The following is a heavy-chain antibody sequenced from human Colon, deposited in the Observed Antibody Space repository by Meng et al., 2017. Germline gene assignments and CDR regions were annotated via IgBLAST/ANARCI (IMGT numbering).Heavy chain of an antibody. CDR1: GGYISSGDYY. Sequence: VHRQEWGPGLVKPSQTLSLTCTGSGGYISSGDYYWSWSRQHPGKGLEWIGYFYFSGNTYYNPSLKSRVSISVDTSKNRFSLNLSSVTAADTAVYYCARYFYDSRGVTWFDPWGQGTLVTVSS. CDR2: FYFSGNT. CDR3: ARYFYDSRGVTWFDP. D-gene: IGHD3-22*01. V-gene: IGHV4-31*03. J-gene: IGHJ5*02.